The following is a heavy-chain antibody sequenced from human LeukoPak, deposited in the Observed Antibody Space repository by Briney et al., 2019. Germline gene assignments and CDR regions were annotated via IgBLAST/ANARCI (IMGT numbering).Heavy chain of an antibody. V-gene: IGHV3-30*02. J-gene: IGHJ4*02. Sequence: GGSLRLSCAASGFTFSSYGMHWVRQAPGKGLEWVAFIRYDGSNKYYADSVKGRFTISRDNSKNTLYLQMNSLRAEDTAVYYCAKDLWYYDSSGFSLDYWGQGTLVTVSS. CDR2: IRYDGSNK. CDR1: GFTFSSYG. CDR3: AKDLWYYDSSGFSLDY. D-gene: IGHD3-22*01.